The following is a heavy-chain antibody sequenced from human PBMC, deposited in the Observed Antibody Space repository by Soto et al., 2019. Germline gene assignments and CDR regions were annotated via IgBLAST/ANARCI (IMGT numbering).Heavy chain of an antibody. D-gene: IGHD1-26*01. CDR2: IHHSGNS. J-gene: IGHJ4*02. V-gene: IGHV4-4*02. CDR1: GASISSTSSGDW. CDR3: AKMVGPTLVDY. Sequence: QVQLQESGPGLVKPSGTLSLTCTVSGASISSTSSGDWWSWVRQPPGKGLEWIGEIHHSGNSNYNPSLKSRVTMSVDKSKTQFSLRLSSVTAADTAVYYCAKMVGPTLVDYWGQGTLVTVSS.